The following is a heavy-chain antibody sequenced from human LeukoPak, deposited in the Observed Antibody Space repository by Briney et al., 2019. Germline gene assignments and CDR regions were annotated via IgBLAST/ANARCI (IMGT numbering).Heavy chain of an antibody. Sequence: PSETLSLTCTVSGGSISTYYWSWIRQPPGKGLEWIGYIYYSGSTNYNPSLKSRVTISVDTSKNQFSLKLGSVTAADTAVYYCARSMVRGVINPWGQGTLVTVSS. CDR1: GGSISTYY. V-gene: IGHV4-59*01. CDR2: IYYSGST. D-gene: IGHD3-10*01. J-gene: IGHJ5*02. CDR3: ARSMVRGVINP.